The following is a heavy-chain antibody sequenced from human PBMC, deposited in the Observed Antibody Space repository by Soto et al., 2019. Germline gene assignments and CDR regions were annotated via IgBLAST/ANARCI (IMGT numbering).Heavy chain of an antibody. CDR3: ARGRYGDY. D-gene: IGHD1-1*01. Sequence: QAQLVQSGPEVKKPGASVSISCKASGYKFTSYGFIWVRQAPGHGLEWVGWISPYNGRTEYAQKLQGRVTVTRDTSTSTAYMELRSLRSDDTAVYYCARGRYGDYWGQGALVTVSS. V-gene: IGHV1-18*01. CDR1: GYKFTSYG. CDR2: ISPYNGRT. J-gene: IGHJ4*02.